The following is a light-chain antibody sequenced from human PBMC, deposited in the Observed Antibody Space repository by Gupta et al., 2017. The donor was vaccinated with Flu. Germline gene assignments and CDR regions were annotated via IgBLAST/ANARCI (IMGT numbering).Light chain of an antibody. V-gene: IGKV3-20*01. CDR1: QSVSSSY. Sequence: EIVLTQSPGTLSLSPGERATLSCRASQSVSSSYLAWYQQKPGQAPRLLIYGASSRATGIPDRFSSSGSGTDFTLTISRLEPEDFAVYYCQRYGTSLWTFGQGTKVEIK. CDR3: QRYGTSLWT. J-gene: IGKJ1*01. CDR2: GAS.